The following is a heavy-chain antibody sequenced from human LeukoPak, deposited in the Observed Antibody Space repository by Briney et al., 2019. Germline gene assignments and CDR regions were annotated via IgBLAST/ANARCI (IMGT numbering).Heavy chain of an antibody. CDR1: GFTFSDHY. Sequence: GGSLRLSCAASGFTFSDHYMAWVRQAPGKGLEWVSYISSSSSTIYCADSVKGRFTISRDNAKNSLYLQMNSLRAEDTAVYYCARGHPRYYYDSSGYYEYWGQGTLVTVSS. V-gene: IGHV3-11*04. CDR2: ISSSSSTI. D-gene: IGHD3-22*01. CDR3: ARGHPRYYYDSSGYYEY. J-gene: IGHJ4*02.